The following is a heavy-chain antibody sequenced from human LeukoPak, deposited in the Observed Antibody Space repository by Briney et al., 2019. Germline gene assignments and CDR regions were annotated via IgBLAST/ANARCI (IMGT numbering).Heavy chain of an antibody. CDR3: ARGNASIKYFQH. V-gene: IGHV4-34*01. CDR2: INHSGST. CDR1: GGSFSGYY. J-gene: IGHJ1*01. Sequence: SETLSLTCAVYGGSFSGYYWSWIRQPPGKGLEWIGEINHSGSTNYNPSLKSRVTISVDTSKNQFSLKLSSVTAADTAVYYCARGNASIKYFQHWGQGTLVTVSS.